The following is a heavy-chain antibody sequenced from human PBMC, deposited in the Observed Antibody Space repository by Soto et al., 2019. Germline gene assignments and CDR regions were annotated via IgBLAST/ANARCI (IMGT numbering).Heavy chain of an antibody. V-gene: IGHV1-2*02. CDR2: INPHSGDT. D-gene: IGHD3-16*01. CDR3: ARMIIGGFKGTWLDP. J-gene: IGHJ5*02. Sequence: QVQLLQSGAEVKKPGASVKVSCEASGYTFTAYYIHWVRQAPGQGLEWMGWINPHSGDTNYAQNFQGRVSMTRDTSISTAYMELSRLTHDDTAVYYCARMIIGGFKGTWLDPWGQGTLVTVS. CDR1: GYTFTAYY.